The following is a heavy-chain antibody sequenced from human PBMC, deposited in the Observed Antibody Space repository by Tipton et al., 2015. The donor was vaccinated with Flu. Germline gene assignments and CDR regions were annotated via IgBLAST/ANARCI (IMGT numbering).Heavy chain of an antibody. CDR3: AGGRGWLTDY. J-gene: IGHJ4*02. CDR1: GITFSSYW. CDR2: IKQDGSEQ. Sequence: SGITFSSYWMNWVRQAPGKGLEWVAIIKQDGSEQLYVDSVKGRFTISRDNAKNSLYLQMTTLRAEDTAVYFCAGGRGWLTDYWGQGTLVTVSS. D-gene: IGHD6-19*01. V-gene: IGHV3-7*01.